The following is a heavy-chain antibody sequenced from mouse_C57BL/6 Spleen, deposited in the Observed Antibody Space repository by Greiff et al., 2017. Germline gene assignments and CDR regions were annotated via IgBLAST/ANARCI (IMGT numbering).Heavy chain of an antibody. CDR3: ARGDGNPYAMDY. CDR2: IYPGGGYT. V-gene: IGHV1-63*01. Sequence: LVESGAELVRPGTSVKMSCKASGYTFTNYWIGWAKQRPGHGLEWIGDIYPGGGYTNYNEKFKGKATLTAEKSSSTAYMQFSSLTSEDSAIYYCARGDGNPYAMDYWGQGTSVTVSS. J-gene: IGHJ4*01. CDR1: GYTFTNYW. D-gene: IGHD2-1*01.